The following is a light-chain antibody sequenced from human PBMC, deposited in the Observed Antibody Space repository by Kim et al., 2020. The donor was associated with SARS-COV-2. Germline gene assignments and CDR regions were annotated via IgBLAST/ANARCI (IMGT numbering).Light chain of an antibody. CDR1: SSDVGGYNY. CDR3: SSYTSSSTLWV. CDR2: EVS. J-gene: IGLJ3*02. Sequence: SALTQPASVYGSPGQSITISCTGTSSDVGGYNYVSWYQQHPGKAPKLMIYEVSNRPSGVSNRFSGSKSGNTASLTISGLQAEDEADYYCSSYTSSSTLWVFGGGTQLTVL. V-gene: IGLV2-14*01.